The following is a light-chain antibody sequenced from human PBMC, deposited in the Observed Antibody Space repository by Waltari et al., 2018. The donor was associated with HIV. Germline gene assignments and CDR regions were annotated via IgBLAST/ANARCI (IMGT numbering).Light chain of an antibody. V-gene: IGLV2-11*01. Sequence: SVSGSPGQSVTISCTGTRTNVGDYNYVSWYQQHPDKAPKLMIFDVNQRPSGVPDRFSGSKSGNTASLTISGLQAEDEADYYCCSYAGTYTYVFGSGTKVTVL. CDR2: DVN. CDR1: RTNVGDYNY. CDR3: CSYAGTYTYV. J-gene: IGLJ1*01.